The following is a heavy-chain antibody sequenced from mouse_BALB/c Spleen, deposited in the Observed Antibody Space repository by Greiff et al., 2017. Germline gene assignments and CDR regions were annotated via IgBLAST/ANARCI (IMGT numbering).Heavy chain of an antibody. CDR1: GFSLSTYGIG. V-gene: IGHV8-11*01. Sequence: QVTLKVSGPGILQPSQTLSLTCSFSGFSLSTYGIGVGWIRQPSGKGLEWLAHIWWNDNKYYNTALKSRLTISKDTSNNQVFLKIASVDTADTATYYCARSFITTVVATNFDVWGAGTTVTVSS. CDR2: IWWNDNK. J-gene: IGHJ1*01. D-gene: IGHD1-1*01. CDR3: ARSFITTVVATNFDV.